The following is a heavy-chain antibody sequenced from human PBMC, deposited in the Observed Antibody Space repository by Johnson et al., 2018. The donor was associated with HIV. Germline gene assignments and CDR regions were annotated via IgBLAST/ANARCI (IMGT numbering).Heavy chain of an antibody. V-gene: IGHV3-7*01. J-gene: IGHJ3*02. CDR3: ARDSHNFWTDAFDI. CDR1: GFTFSSYW. CDR2: IKQEGSEK. Sequence: VQLVESGGGLVQPGGSLRPSCAASGFTFSSYWMSWVRQAPGKGLEWVANIKQEGSEKYYVDSVKGRFTISRDNAKNSLYLQMNSLRAEDTAVYYCARDSHNFWTDAFDIWGQGTMVTVSS. D-gene: IGHD3/OR15-3a*01.